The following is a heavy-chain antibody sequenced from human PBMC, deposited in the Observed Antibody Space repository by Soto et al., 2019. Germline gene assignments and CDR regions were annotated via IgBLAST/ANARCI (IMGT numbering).Heavy chain of an antibody. V-gene: IGHV3-53*01. CDR2: THPDGRT. CDR1: LDVEINF. J-gene: IGHJ4*02. CDR3: ARDWNGDSVFEN. D-gene: IGHD4-17*01. Sequence: PGGALGLSCAASLDVEINFMSWFRQAPGRGLEWVSFTHPDGRTSYADSVKGRFNISVDKPRNTLYLQMNSLRAEDTALYYCARDWNGDSVFENWGRGTLVTVSS.